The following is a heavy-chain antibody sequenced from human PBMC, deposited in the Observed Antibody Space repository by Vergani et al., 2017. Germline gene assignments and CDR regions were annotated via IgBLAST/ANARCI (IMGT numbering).Heavy chain of an antibody. J-gene: IGHJ6*02. V-gene: IGHV1-69*04. D-gene: IGHD6-19*01. Sequence: QVQLVQSGAEVKKPGSSVKVSCKASGGTFSSYAISWVRQAPGQGLEWMGRIIPILGIANYAQKFQGRVTITADKSTSTAYMELSSLRSEDTAVYYCARAGRGWSPTYYYGMDVWGQGTTVTXSS. CDR3: ARAGRGWSPTYYYGMDV. CDR1: GGTFSSYA. CDR2: IIPILGIA.